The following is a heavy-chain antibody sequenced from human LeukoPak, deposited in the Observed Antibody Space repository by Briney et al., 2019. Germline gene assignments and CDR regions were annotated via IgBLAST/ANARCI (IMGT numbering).Heavy chain of an antibody. D-gene: IGHD2-21*01. CDR2: ISSSGSYT. Sequence: GGSLRHSCAASGFTFSDYYMSWIRQAPGKGLEWVSYISSSGSYTNYADSVKGRFTISRDNAKNSLYLQMNSLRAEDTAVYYCARAIRQVDYWGQGTLVTVSS. V-gene: IGHV3-11*06. CDR1: GFTFSDYY. CDR3: ARAIRQVDY. J-gene: IGHJ4*02.